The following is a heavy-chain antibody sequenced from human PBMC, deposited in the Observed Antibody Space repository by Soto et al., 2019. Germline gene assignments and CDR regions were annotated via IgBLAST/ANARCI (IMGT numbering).Heavy chain of an antibody. CDR3: ARHDLPDYGDYEAADYGMDV. V-gene: IGHV4-39*01. D-gene: IGHD4-17*01. CDR2: IYYGGST. Sequence: SETLSLTCTVSGGSISSSSYYWGWIRQPPGKGLDWIGSIYYGGSTYYNPSLKSRVTISVDTSKNQFSLKLSSVTAADTAVYYCARHDLPDYGDYEAADYGMDVWGQGTTVTVSS. J-gene: IGHJ6*02. CDR1: GGSISSSSYY.